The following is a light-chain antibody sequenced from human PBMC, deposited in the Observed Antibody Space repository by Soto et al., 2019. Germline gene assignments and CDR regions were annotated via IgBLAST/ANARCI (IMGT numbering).Light chain of an antibody. J-gene: IGKJ1*01. CDR3: QQYGSSRT. CDR1: QSVSSSY. CDR2: GAS. V-gene: IGKV3-20*01. Sequence: DIVLTHAPGTLSLTPGERATLSCRASQSVSSSYLAWYQQKPGQAPRLLIYGASSRATGIPDRFSGSGSGTDFTLTISRLEPEDFAVYYCQQYGSSRTFGQGTKV.